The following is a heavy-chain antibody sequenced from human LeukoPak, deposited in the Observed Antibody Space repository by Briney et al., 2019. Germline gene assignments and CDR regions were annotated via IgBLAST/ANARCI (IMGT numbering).Heavy chain of an antibody. D-gene: IGHD3-16*01. CDR1: GFIVNTNY. J-gene: IGHJ4*02. Sequence: GGSLRLSCAASGFIVNTNYMSWVRQAPGRGLEWVSFIYADGNTYYADSVKGRFTISRDNAKNSLYLQMNSLRAEDTAVYYCARDPGEYDYVWGSYGWGFWVWGQGTLVTVSS. CDR2: IYADGNT. V-gene: IGHV3-53*01. CDR3: ARDPGEYDYVWGSYGWGFWV.